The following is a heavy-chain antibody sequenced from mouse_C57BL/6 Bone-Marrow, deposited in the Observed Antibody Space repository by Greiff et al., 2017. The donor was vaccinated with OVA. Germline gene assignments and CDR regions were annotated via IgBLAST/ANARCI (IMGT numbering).Heavy chain of an antibody. Sequence: EVQLVESGGGLVKPGASLKLSCAASGFTFSDYGMHWVRQAPEKGLEWVAYISSGSSTIYYADTVKGRFTISRDNATNTLFLQMTSLRSEDTAMYYCAGGDYDYFDYWDQGTTLTVSA. J-gene: IGHJ2*01. CDR3: AGGDYDYFDY. CDR2: ISSGSSTI. D-gene: IGHD2-4*01. V-gene: IGHV5-17*01. CDR1: GFTFSDYG.